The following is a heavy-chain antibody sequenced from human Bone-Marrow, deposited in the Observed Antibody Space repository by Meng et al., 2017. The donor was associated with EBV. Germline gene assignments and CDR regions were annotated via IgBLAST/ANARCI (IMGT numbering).Heavy chain of an antibody. Sequence: QITLNESGPTPVKPTQTLTLTCTFSGFSLSTPGVGVGWIRQPPGEALEWLAVIYWDDDKRYSPSLKSRLTITKDTSKQQVVLTMTNMDPVDTATYYCAHRRDYSYFDYWGQGTLVTVSS. V-gene: IGHV2-5*02. CDR1: GFSLSTPGVG. CDR3: AHRRDYSYFDY. CDR2: IYWDDDK. J-gene: IGHJ4*02. D-gene: IGHD2-21*01.